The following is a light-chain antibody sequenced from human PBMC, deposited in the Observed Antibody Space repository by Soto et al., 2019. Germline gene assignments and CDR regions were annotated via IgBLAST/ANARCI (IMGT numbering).Light chain of an antibody. J-gene: IGLJ2*01. CDR2: YDD. Sequence: QSVLTQPPSVSEAPRQRVTISCSESSSNIGNNAVNWYQQLPGKAPKLLIYYDDLLPSGVSDRFSGSKSGTSASLAISGLQSEDEADYYCAALDDSLNGVVFGGGTKLTVL. CDR1: SSNIGNNA. V-gene: IGLV1-36*01. CDR3: AALDDSLNGVV.